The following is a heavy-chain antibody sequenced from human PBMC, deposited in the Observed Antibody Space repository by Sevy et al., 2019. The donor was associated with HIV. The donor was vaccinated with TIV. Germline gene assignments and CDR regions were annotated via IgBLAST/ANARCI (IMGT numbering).Heavy chain of an antibody. CDR1: GFTFDDYA. J-gene: IGHJ4*02. V-gene: IGHV3-9*01. CDR2: INWNSGSI. Sequence: GGSLRLSCAASGFTFDDYAMHWVRQAPGKGLEWVSGINWNSGSIGYADSVKGRFTISRENAKNSLYLQMNSLRAEDTALYFCAKDILITFGGVIVRGFDYWGQGTLVTVSS. D-gene: IGHD3-16*02. CDR3: AKDILITFGGVIVRGFDY.